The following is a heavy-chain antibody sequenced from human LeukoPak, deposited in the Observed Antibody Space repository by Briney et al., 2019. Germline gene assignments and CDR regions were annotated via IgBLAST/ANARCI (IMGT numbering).Heavy chain of an antibody. Sequence: PGGSLRLSCAASGFTFSSYAMSWVRQAPGKGLEWVSAISGSGGSTYYADSVKGRFTISRDNSKNAPYLQMNSMRAEDTGVYYCAKEGDIVDRDDYWGQGTLVTVSS. CDR3: AKEGDIVDRDDY. D-gene: IGHD5-12*01. J-gene: IGHJ4*02. CDR2: ISGSGGST. V-gene: IGHV3-23*01. CDR1: GFTFSSYA.